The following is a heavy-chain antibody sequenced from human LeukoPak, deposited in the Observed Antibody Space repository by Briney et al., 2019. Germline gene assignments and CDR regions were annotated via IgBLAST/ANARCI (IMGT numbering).Heavy chain of an antibody. D-gene: IGHD4-17*01. CDR3: ARGDYYLGFAFDY. V-gene: IGHV4-39*07. Sequence: SETLSLTCTVSGGSISSSSYYWGWIRQPPGKGLEWFGSIYHSGSTYYNPSLKSRVTMSVDTSKNQFSLKLSSVTAADTAVYYCARGDYYLGFAFDYWGQGTLVTVSS. CDR1: GGSISSSSYY. J-gene: IGHJ4*02. CDR2: IYHSGST.